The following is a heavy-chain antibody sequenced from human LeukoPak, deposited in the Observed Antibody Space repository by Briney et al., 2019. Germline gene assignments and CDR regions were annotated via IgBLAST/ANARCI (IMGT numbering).Heavy chain of an antibody. J-gene: IGHJ4*02. CDR1: GFTFSNAW. V-gene: IGHV3-15*07. D-gene: IGHD5-12*01. CDR3: TTDLERGYSGYDYFDY. Sequence: GGSLRLSCAASGFTFSNAWMNWVRQAPGKGLEWVGRIKSKTDGGATDYAAPVKGRFTISRDDSKNTLYLQMNSLKTEDTAVYYCTTDLERGYSGYDYFDYWGQGTLVTVSS. CDR2: IKSKTDGGAT.